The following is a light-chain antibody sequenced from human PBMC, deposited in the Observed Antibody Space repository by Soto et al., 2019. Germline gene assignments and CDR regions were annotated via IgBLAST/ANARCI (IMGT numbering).Light chain of an antibody. Sequence: DIQMTQSPSTLSASVGDRATITCRASQSISSWLAWYQQKPGKAPKLLIYDASSLESGVPSRFSGSGSGTEFPLTISSLQPDDFATYYCQQYNSYSWTFGQGTKVEIK. CDR3: QQYNSYSWT. V-gene: IGKV1-5*01. CDR1: QSISSW. CDR2: DAS. J-gene: IGKJ1*01.